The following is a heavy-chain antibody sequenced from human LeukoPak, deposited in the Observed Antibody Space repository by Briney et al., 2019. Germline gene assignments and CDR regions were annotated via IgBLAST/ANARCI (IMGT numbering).Heavy chain of an antibody. J-gene: IGHJ5*02. CDR2: ISGGGGTT. D-gene: IGHD6-19*01. CDR3: ANFERTVAGPYNWFGP. CDR1: GFTFSSYA. Sequence: GGSLRLSCAASGFTFSSYAMSWVRQAPGKGLEWVSAISGGGGTTYYADSVKGRFTITRDNSKNTLYLQINTLRAEDTAVYYCANFERTVAGPYNWFGPWGQGTQVTVSS. V-gene: IGHV3-23*01.